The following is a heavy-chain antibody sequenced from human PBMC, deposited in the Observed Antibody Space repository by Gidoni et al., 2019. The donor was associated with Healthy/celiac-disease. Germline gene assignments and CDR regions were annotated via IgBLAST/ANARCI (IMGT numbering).Heavy chain of an antibody. Sequence: EVQLVEAGGGLVQPGRSRRRSWTGSGFTFDDYAMHWVRQAPGKGLEWVSGISWNSGSIGYADSVKGRFTISRDNAKNSLYLQMNSLRAEDTALYYCAKGGRQWLWYFDLWGRGTLVTVSS. D-gene: IGHD6-19*01. CDR3: AKGGRQWLWYFDL. J-gene: IGHJ2*01. V-gene: IGHV3-9*01. CDR1: GFTFDDYA. CDR2: ISWNSGSI.